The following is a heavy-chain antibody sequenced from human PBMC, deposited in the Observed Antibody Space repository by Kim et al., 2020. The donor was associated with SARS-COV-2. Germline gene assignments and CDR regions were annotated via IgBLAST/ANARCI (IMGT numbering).Heavy chain of an antibody. CDR3: ARGSVVRGVVGLISPYYYYGMDV. CDR1: GYTFTSYG. CDR2: ISAYNGYT. V-gene: IGHV1-18*04. J-gene: IGHJ6*02. D-gene: IGHD3-10*01. Sequence: ASVKVSCKASGYTFTSYGINWVRQAPGQGLEWMGWISAYNGYTNYAQKLQGRVTMTTDTSTTTVYMELGSLRSDDTAGYYCARGSVVRGVVGLISPYYYYGMDVWGQGTTVTVSS.